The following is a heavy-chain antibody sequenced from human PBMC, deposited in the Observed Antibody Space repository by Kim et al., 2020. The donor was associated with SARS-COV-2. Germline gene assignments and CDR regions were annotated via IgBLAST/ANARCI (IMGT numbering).Heavy chain of an antibody. CDR1: GFTFSSYS. V-gene: IGHV3-21*01. D-gene: IGHD2-2*01. CDR3: ASGIVVVPAAMADLDY. CDR2: ISSSSSYI. Sequence: GGSLRLSCAASGFTFSSYSMNWVRQAPGKGLEWVSSISSSSSYIYYADSVKGRFTISRDNAKNSLYLQMNSLRAEDTAVYYCASGIVVVPAAMADLDYWGQGTLVTVSS. J-gene: IGHJ4*02.